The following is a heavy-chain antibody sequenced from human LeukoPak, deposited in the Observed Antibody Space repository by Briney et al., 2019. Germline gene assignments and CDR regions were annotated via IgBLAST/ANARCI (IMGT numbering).Heavy chain of an antibody. J-gene: IGHJ5*02. CDR1: GFTFSDYY. V-gene: IGHV3-7*01. CDR3: ARENWNDWFDP. D-gene: IGHD1-1*01. CDR2: IKQDGSDK. Sequence: GGSLRLSCAASGFTFSDYYMSWIRQAPGKGLEWVANIKQDGSDKYYVDSVKGRFTISRDNAKNSLYLQVNSLRAEDTAVYYCARENWNDWFDPWGQGTLVTVSS.